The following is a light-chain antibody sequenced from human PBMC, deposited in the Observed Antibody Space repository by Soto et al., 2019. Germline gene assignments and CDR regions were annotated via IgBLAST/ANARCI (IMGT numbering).Light chain of an antibody. Sequence: QSVLTQPPSVSAAPGQKVTISCSGSSSNIGNNYVFWYQQLPGTAPKLLIYDNDKRPSGIPDRFSGSKSGTSATLGITGLQTGDEAEYYCATWDRSLSVGVFGGGTKVTVL. V-gene: IGLV1-51*01. CDR1: SSNIGNNY. CDR3: ATWDRSLSVGV. J-gene: IGLJ2*01. CDR2: DND.